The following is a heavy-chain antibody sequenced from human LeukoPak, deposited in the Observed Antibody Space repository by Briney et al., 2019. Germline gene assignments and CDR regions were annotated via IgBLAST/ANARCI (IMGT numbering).Heavy chain of an antibody. D-gene: IGHD2-8*01. Sequence: GASVKVSCKTSGYTFTDSYIHWVRQAPGQGLEWMGRINPNSGDPNYPQKFQGRVTMTRDTSIGTAYMEMSSLTSDDTAVYYCARSARHCNNGVCFTDYYIDLWGKGTTVIVSS. J-gene: IGHJ6*03. V-gene: IGHV1-2*06. CDR3: ARSARHCNNGVCFTDYYIDL. CDR2: INPNSGDP. CDR1: GYTFTDSY.